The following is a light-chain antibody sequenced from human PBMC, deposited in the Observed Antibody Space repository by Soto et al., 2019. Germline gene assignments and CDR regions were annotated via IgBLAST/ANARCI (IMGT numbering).Light chain of an antibody. Sequence: QSALTQPPSASGSPGQSVTISCTGTSSDVGGYNYVSWYQQYPGKAPKLMIYEVSKRPSGVPDRFSGSKSGKTASLTVSGLHPEDEADYYCTSYAGSNIWVFGGGTKLTVL. CDR1: SSDVGGYNY. J-gene: IGLJ3*02. V-gene: IGLV2-8*01. CDR2: EVS. CDR3: TSYAGSNIWV.